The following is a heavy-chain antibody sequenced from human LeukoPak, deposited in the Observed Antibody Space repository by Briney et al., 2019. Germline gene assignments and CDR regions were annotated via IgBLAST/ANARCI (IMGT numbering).Heavy chain of an antibody. CDR1: GYTFTGYY. D-gene: IGHD7-27*01. CDR3: ARGPPNWGMVGY. CDR2: INPSGGST. Sequence: ASVKVSRKASGYTFTGYYMHWVRQAPGQGLEWMGIINPSGGSTSYAQKFQGRVTMTRDTSISTAYMELSSLTFEDTAVYYCARGPPNWGMVGYWGQGTLVTVSS. J-gene: IGHJ4*02. V-gene: IGHV1-46*01.